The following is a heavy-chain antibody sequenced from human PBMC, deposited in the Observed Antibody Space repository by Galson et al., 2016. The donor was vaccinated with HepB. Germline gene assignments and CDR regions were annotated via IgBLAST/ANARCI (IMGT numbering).Heavy chain of an antibody. D-gene: IGHD2-15*01. J-gene: IGHJ6*03. V-gene: IGHV3-11*06. Sequence: SLRLSCAGTGFTFGDYDMSWIRQAPGKGLEWVSYISHGSHDSDFRDSVKGRFTISRDNAKNSLYLQMNSLRVEDTAVYYCARGACSGGSCYYRPMDVWGEGTSVTFSS. CDR1: GFTFGDYD. CDR2: ISHGSHDS. CDR3: ARGACSGGSCYYRPMDV.